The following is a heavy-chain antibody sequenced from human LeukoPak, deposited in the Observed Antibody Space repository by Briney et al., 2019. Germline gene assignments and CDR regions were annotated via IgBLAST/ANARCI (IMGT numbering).Heavy chain of an antibody. D-gene: IGHD2-2*02. J-gene: IGHJ4*02. CDR3: ARGVEVPDAISFDY. Sequence: SQTLSLNCTVSGGSISSGAYYWGWIPQPPGKGLEGIGYIYYSGTTYYNPSLKRRVTISVDTSKNQFSLKLSYVTAADTAVYYCARGVEVPDAISFDYWGQGTLVTVSS. V-gene: IGHV4-30-4*01. CDR2: IYYSGTT. CDR1: GGSISSGAYY.